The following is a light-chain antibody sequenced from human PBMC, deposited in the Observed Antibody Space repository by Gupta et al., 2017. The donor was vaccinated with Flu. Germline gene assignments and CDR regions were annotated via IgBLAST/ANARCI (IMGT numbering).Light chain of an antibody. CDR2: SNH. V-gene: IGLV1-44*01. Sequence: GQGVTISCSGSSSNIGSNTVSWYQQLPGTAPKLLIYSNHQRPSGVPDRFSGSKSGTSASLAISGLQSEDEADYYCAAWDDSLNGLFVFGTGTEVTVL. J-gene: IGLJ1*01. CDR1: SSNIGSNT. CDR3: AAWDDSLNGLFV.